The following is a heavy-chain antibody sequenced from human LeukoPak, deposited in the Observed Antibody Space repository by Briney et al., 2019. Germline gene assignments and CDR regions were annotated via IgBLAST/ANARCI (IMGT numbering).Heavy chain of an antibody. Sequence: GGSLRLSCAVSGLSLRDAWLCWARQAPGKGLEWIGRTIGGNGPADYAAPVKGRFTISRDYSKDTMYLHMSSLKTEDTAVYYSNWMATVVTVDIWGQGTLVTVSS. V-gene: IGHV3-15*01. CDR2: TIGGNGPA. CDR3: NWMATVVTVDI. D-gene: IGHD4-23*01. CDR1: GLSLRDAW. J-gene: IGHJ4*02.